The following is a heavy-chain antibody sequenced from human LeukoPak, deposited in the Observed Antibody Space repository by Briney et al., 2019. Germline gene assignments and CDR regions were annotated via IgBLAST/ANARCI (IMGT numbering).Heavy chain of an antibody. V-gene: IGHV4-39*07. CDR1: GGSISSSSYY. D-gene: IGHD5-12*01. J-gene: IGHJ6*03. Sequence: SETLSLTCTVSGGSISSSSYYWGWIRQPPGKGLEWVGSIYYSGSTYYNPSLKSRVTISVDTSKNQFSLKLSSVTAADTAVYYCARGKGHSGYDSPKYYYYYYIDVWGKGTTVTVSS. CDR2: IYYSGST. CDR3: ARGKGHSGYDSPKYYYYYYIDV.